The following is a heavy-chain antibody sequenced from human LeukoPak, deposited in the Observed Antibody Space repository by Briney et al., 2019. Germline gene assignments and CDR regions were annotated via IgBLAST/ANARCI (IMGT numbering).Heavy chain of an antibody. CDR1: GGSISSYY. V-gene: IGHV4-59*08. D-gene: IGHD2-21*02. CDR2: IYYSGST. Sequence: SQTLSLTCTVSGGSISSYYWSWIRQPPGKGLEWIGYIYYSGSTNYNPSLESRVTISVDTSKNQFSLKLSSVTAADTAVYYCARGQAYCGGDCYLNWGQGTLVTVSS. J-gene: IGHJ4*02. CDR3: ARGQAYCGGDCYLN.